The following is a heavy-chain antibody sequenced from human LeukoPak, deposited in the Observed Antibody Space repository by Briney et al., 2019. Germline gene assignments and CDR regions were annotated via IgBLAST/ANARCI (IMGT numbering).Heavy chain of an antibody. CDR2: IKQDGSEK. D-gene: IGHD3-10*01. CDR3: ARVWSITMVRGVKDLYYFDY. V-gene: IGHV3-7*01. CDR1: GFTFSSYW. J-gene: IGHJ4*02. Sequence: GGSLRLSCAASGFTFSSYWMSWVRQAPGKGLEWVANIKQDGSEKYYVDSVKGRFTISRDNAKNSLYLQMNSLRAEDTAVYYCARVWSITMVRGVKDLYYFDYWGQGTLVTVSS.